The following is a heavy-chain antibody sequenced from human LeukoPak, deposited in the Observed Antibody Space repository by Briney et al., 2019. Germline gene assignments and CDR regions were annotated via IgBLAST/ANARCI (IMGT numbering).Heavy chain of an antibody. D-gene: IGHD2-2*01. Sequence: PSETLSLTCAVSGGSISSYYWSWIRQPPGKGLEWIGYIYYSGSTNYNPSLKSRVTISVDTSKNQFSLKLSSVTAADTAVYYCAREVVPAAMFDYWGQGTLVTVSS. CDR2: IYYSGST. J-gene: IGHJ4*02. V-gene: IGHV4-59*01. CDR3: AREVVPAAMFDY. CDR1: GGSISSYY.